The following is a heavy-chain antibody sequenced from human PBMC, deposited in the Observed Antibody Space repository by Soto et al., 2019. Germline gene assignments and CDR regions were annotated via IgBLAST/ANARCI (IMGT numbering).Heavy chain of an antibody. Sequence: EVQLVESGGGLVQPGESLRLSCAASGFTFSNYWMHWVRQDPGKGLVWVSRIDSDGSRITYADFVKGRFTISRDNAKNTVYLHMNSLTADDTAVYYCVRTSLVVAVATREDFWGQGTLVTVSS. D-gene: IGHD2-15*01. V-gene: IGHV3-74*01. CDR3: VRTSLVVAVATREDF. J-gene: IGHJ4*02. CDR1: GFTFSNYW. CDR2: IDSDGSRI.